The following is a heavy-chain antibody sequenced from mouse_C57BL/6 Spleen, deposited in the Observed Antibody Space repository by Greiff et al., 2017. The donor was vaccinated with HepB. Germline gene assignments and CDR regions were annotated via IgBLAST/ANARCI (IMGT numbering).Heavy chain of an antibody. J-gene: IGHJ4*01. D-gene: IGHD3-3*01. CDR2: ISYDGSN. CDR1: GYSITSGYY. V-gene: IGHV3-6*01. CDR3: ARGRGTRLGYYYAMDY. Sequence: DVQLQESGPGLVKPSQSLSLTCSVTGYSITSGYYWNWIRQFPGNKLEWMGYISYDGSNNYNPSLKNRISITRDTSKNQFFLKLNSVTTEDTATYYCARGRGTRLGYYYAMDYWGQGTSVTVSS.